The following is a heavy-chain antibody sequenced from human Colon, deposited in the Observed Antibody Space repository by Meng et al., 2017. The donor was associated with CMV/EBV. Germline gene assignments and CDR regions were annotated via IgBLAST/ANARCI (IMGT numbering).Heavy chain of an antibody. Sequence: SETLSLTCTVSGGSISSSSYYWGWIRQPPGKGLEWIGSIYYSGSTYYNPSLKSRVTISVDTSKNQFSLKLSSVTAADTAVYYCARDRSIVVVIAIRPYGMDVWGQGTTVTVSS. CDR1: GGSISSSSYY. D-gene: IGHD2-21*01. V-gene: IGHV4-39*07. CDR2: IYYSGST. CDR3: ARDRSIVVVIAIRPYGMDV. J-gene: IGHJ6*02.